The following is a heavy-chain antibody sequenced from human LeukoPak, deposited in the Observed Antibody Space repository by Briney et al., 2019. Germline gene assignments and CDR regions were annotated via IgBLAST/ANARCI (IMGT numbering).Heavy chain of an antibody. V-gene: IGHV1-8*01. D-gene: IGHD2-15*01. CDR2: MSPNSGDT. CDR1: GYTFTSYD. CDR3: ARSGAVNCSGGSCYSRAYNWFDP. Sequence: ASVKVSCKASGYTFTSYDFNWVRQATGQRPEWMGWMSPNSGDTGYAQKFQDRVTMTRDTSISTAYMELSRLRSDDTAVYYCARSGAVNCSGGSCYSRAYNWFDPWGQGTLVTVSS. J-gene: IGHJ5*02.